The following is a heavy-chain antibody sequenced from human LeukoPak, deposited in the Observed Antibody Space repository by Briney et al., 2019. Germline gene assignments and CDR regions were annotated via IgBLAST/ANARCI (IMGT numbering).Heavy chain of an antibody. Sequence: GGSLRLSCAASGFIFSSYRVTWVRQAPGKGQEWVANINQDGSDKHYVDSVKGRFTISRDNAENSLYLQMNSLRAEDTAVYYCARGNSVWRYFFDYWGRGTLVTVSS. CDR3: ARGNSVWRYFFDY. CDR1: GFIFSSYR. V-gene: IGHV3-7*03. D-gene: IGHD6-19*01. CDR2: INQDGSDK. J-gene: IGHJ4*02.